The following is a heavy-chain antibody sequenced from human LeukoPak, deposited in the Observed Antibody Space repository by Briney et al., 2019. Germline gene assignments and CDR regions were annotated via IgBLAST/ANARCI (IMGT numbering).Heavy chain of an antibody. CDR1: GFTFSSYA. CDR2: IGGGGEST. D-gene: IGHD1-26*01. Sequence: GGSLRLSRAASGFTFSSYAMSWVRQAPGKGLEWVSTIGGGGESTYYADSVKGRFTISRDNSKNTVYLQMNSLRAEDTAVYYCAKVLSGSQDYWGQGTLVTVFS. V-gene: IGHV3-23*01. J-gene: IGHJ4*02. CDR3: AKVLSGSQDY.